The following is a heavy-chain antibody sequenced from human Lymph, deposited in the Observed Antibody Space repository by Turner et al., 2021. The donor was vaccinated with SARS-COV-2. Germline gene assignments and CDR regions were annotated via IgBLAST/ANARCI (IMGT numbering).Heavy chain of an antibody. CDR1: GCTFSSCG. D-gene: IGHD3-22*01. CDR2: IWYDGSNK. Sequence: QLVESGGAAASLARSLTLSSAPSGCTFSSCGMHWVRQAPGKGLEWVEVIWYDGSNKYYADCVKSRFTISRDNSKNTLYLQMNSLRAEDTAVYDCAREAYYSDRGALDYWGQGTLVTVSS. CDR3: AREAYYSDRGALDY. V-gene: IGHV3-33*01. J-gene: IGHJ4*02.